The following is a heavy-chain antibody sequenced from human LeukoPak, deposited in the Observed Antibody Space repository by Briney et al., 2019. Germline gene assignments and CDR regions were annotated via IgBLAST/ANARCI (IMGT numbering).Heavy chain of an antibody. D-gene: IGHD1-26*01. CDR3: ARDSGSYYELDY. CDR1: GGTFSSYA. J-gene: IGHJ4*02. CDR2: ISAYNGNT. Sequence: ASVKVSCKASGGTFSSYAISWVRQAPGQGLEWMGWISAYNGNTNYAQKLQGRVTMTTDTSTSTAYMELRSLRSDDTAVYYCARDSGSYYELDYWGQGTLVTVSS. V-gene: IGHV1-18*01.